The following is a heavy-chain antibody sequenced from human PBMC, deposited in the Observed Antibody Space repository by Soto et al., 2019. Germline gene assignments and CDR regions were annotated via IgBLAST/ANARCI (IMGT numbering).Heavy chain of an antibody. V-gene: IGHV3-23*01. CDR3: AKDSYSSGWYGVTISGMDV. D-gene: IGHD6-19*01. CDR2: ISGSGGST. CDR1: GFTFSSYA. J-gene: IGHJ6*02. Sequence: EVQLLESGGGLVQPGRSLRLSCAASGFTFSSYAMSWVRQAPGKGLEWVSAISGSGGSTYYADSVKGRFTISRDNSKNTLYLQMNSLRAEDTAVYYCAKDSYSSGWYGVTISGMDVWGQGTTVTVSS.